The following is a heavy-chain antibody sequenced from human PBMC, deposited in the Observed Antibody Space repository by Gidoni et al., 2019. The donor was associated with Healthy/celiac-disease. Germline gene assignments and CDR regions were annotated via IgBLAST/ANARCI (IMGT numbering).Heavy chain of an antibody. CDR2: INAGNGNT. D-gene: IGHD3-22*01. CDR3: ARDDSSGCIECGDWYFDL. Sequence: QVQLVQSGAEVQKPGASVKVSCKASGYTFTSYAMHWGRQAPGQRLEWMGWINAGNGNTKYSQKFQGRVTITRDTSASTAYMELSSLRSEDTAVYYCARDDSSGCIECGDWYFDLWGRGTLVTVSS. V-gene: IGHV1-3*01. J-gene: IGHJ2*01. CDR1: GYTFTSYA.